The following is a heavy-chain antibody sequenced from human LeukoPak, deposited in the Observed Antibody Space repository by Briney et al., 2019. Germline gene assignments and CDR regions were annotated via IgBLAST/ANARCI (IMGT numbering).Heavy chain of an antibody. Sequence: GGSLRLSCAASGFTFSSYSMNWVRQAPGKGLEWVSYISSSSSTIYYADSVKGRFTISRDNAKNSLYLHMNSLRAEHTAVYYCARDLRGCFDYWGQGTLVTVSS. CDR1: GFTFSSYS. CDR3: ARDLRGCFDY. J-gene: IGHJ4*02. CDR2: ISSSSSTI. D-gene: IGHD2-8*01. V-gene: IGHV3-48*04.